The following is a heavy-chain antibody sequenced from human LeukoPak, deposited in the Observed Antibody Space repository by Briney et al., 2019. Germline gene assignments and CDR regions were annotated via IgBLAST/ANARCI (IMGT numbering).Heavy chain of an antibody. D-gene: IGHD6-13*01. CDR3: ARDLAAAGTRYNWFDP. J-gene: IGHJ5*02. CDR2: MNPNSGNT. CDR1: GGTFSSYA. V-gene: IGHV1-8*02. Sequence: ASVKVSCKASGGTFSSYAINWVRQAPGQGLEWMGWMNPNSGNTGYAQKFQGRVTMTRNTSISTAYMELSSLRSEDTAVYYCARDLAAAGTRYNWFDPWGQGTLVTVSS.